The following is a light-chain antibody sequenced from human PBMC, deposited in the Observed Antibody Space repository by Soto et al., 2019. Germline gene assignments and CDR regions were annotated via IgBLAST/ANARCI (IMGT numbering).Light chain of an antibody. Sequence: QSALTQPASVSGSHGQSITISCTGTSSDVGSYNLVSWYQQHPGKAPKLMIYEGSKRPSGVSNRFSGSKSGNTASLTISGLQAEDEADYYCCSYAGSSILFGGGTQLTVL. CDR1: SSDVGSYNL. V-gene: IGLV2-23*01. CDR2: EGS. J-gene: IGLJ2*01. CDR3: CSYAGSSIL.